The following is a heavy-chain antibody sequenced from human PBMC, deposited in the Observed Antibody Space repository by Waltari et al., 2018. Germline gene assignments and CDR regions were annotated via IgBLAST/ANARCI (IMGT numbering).Heavy chain of an antibody. V-gene: IGHV4-4*02. Sequence: QVHLQESGPGLVRPSETLSLTCHVSGASIRGGGWWVWFRQSPGKRLEWIGEIHHSGRTNSNPSLKNRLTLAVDESRNQFFRKITSVAAADTALYFCARANGGLIGSWGQGIVVTVSS. CDR3: ARANGGLIGS. CDR1: GASIRGGGW. J-gene: IGHJ5*02. CDR2: IHHSGRT. D-gene: IGHD3-16*01.